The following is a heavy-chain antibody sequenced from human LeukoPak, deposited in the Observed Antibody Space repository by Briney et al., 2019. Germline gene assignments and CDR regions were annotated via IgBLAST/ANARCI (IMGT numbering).Heavy chain of an antibody. CDR1: GFTFSSYE. Sequence: GGTLRLSCAASGFTFSSYEMKWVRRAPAKGLEGGSYISSSCSTIYYADSVKGRFTISRDNAKNSLYLQMNSLRAEDTAVYYCAELGITMIGGVWGKGTTVTIST. V-gene: IGHV3-48*03. J-gene: IGHJ6*04. D-gene: IGHD3-10*02. CDR3: AELGITMIGGV. CDR2: ISSSCSTI.